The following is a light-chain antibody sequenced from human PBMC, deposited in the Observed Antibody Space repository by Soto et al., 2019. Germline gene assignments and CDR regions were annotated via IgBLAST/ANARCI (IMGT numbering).Light chain of an antibody. Sequence: DIHMTQSPSSLSPSVGDRVTLTCRASQSISRHLNWYQQKAGRAPRLLIYGASNLQSGVPSRFSGGGSGTEFTLTISSLLPEDFATYYCQQYNKWPPTFGQGTKVDVK. CDR3: QQYNKWPPT. J-gene: IGKJ1*01. V-gene: IGKV1-39*01. CDR2: GAS. CDR1: QSISRH.